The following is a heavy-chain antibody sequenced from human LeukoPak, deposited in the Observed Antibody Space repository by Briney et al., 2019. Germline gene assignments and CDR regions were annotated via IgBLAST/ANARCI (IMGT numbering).Heavy chain of an antibody. Sequence: SQTLSLTSAISGVSVSSNRASWTSIRQSPARGLEWLGRTYYRSKGYNEYAVSLKSRISINPDPSKNQFALQLNSVTPEDTAVYYCSRADGASDFDYWGQGTLVTVSS. J-gene: IGHJ4*02. CDR3: SRADGASDFDY. CDR2: TYYRSKGYN. V-gene: IGHV6-1*01. D-gene: IGHD5-24*01. CDR1: GVSVSSNRAS.